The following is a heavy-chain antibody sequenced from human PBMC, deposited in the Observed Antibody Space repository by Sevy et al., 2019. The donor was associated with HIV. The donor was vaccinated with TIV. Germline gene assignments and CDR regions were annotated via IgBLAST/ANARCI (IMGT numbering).Heavy chain of an antibody. CDR2: IWFDGSNT. CDR1: GFTFSTYG. D-gene: IGHD4-17*01. Sequence: GGSLRLSCAASGFTFSTYGMHWVRQAPGKGLEWVALIWFDGSNTYYADSVKGRFTISRDIAKNTLHLQMNSLRAEETAVYYCARYLEFYDYGDYGPAVMPDYWGQGTLVTVSS. CDR3: ARYLEFYDYGDYGPAVMPDY. J-gene: IGHJ4*02. V-gene: IGHV3-33*01.